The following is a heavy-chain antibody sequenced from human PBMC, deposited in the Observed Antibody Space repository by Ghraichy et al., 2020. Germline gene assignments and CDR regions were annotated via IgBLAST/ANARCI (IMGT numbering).Heavy chain of an antibody. CDR2: ISSNGGST. CDR1: GFTISHYA. J-gene: IGHJ4*02. V-gene: IGHV3-64D*08. Sequence: GGSLRLSCSASGFTISHYAMHWVRQAPGKGLEYVSGISSNGGSTYYADSVKGRFTISRDNSKNTLYLQMSSLRVEDTAVYYCVTAPMAFDYWGQGTLVIVSS. CDR3: VTAPMAFDY. D-gene: IGHD5-24*01.